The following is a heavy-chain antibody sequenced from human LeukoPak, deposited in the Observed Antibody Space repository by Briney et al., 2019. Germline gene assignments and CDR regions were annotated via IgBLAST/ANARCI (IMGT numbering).Heavy chain of an antibody. CDR3: ARVRNGNIVVVPAARNDAFDI. CDR2: INPNSGGT. V-gene: IGHV1-2*02. J-gene: IGHJ3*02. Sequence: ASVKVSCKASGYTFTSYGISWVRQAPGQGLEWMGWINPNSGGTNYAQKFQGRVTMTRDTSISTAYMELSRLRSDDTAVYYCARVRNGNIVVVPAARNDAFDIWGQGTMVTVSS. D-gene: IGHD2-2*01. CDR1: GYTFTSYG.